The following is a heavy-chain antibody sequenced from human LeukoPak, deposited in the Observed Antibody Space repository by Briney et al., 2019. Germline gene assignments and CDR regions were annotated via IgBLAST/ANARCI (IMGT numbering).Heavy chain of an antibody. CDR1: GGSISSSSYY. D-gene: IGHD6-6*01. V-gene: IGHV4-39*07. J-gene: IGHJ4*02. Sequence: PSETLSLTCTVSGGSISSSSYYWGWIRQPPGKGLEWIGSIYYSGSTYYNPSLKSRVTISVDTSKNQFSLKLSSVTAADTAVYYCAKDLAAPRQYWGQGTLVTVS. CDR3: AKDLAAPRQY. CDR2: IYYSGST.